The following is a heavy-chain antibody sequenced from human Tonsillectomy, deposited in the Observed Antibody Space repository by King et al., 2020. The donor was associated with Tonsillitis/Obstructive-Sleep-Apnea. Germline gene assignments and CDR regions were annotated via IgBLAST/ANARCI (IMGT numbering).Heavy chain of an antibody. J-gene: IGHJ4*02. CDR3: ARAMVEGINIRFFDH. CDR1: GITFSSYA. CDR2: ISGGGGST. D-gene: IGHD5-18*01. V-gene: IGHV3-23*04. Sequence: VQLVESGGGLVQPGGSLRLSCAASGITFSSYAMSWFRQAPGKGLEWVSTISGGGGSTYYADSVKGRFTISRDNSKNTLYLQMNSLRDEDTAVYYCARAMVEGINIRFFDHWGQGTLVTVSS.